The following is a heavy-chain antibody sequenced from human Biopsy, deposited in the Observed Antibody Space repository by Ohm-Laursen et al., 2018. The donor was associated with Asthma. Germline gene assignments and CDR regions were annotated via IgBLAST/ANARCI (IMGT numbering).Heavy chain of an antibody. J-gene: IGHJ4*02. CDR3: ARAQDYYDSRGYYRSFDY. V-gene: IGHV4-31*03. CDR1: GGAIDSGAYY. CDR2: IYYSGST. D-gene: IGHD3-22*01. Sequence: SETLSLTCTVSGGAIDSGAYYWSWIRQLPGKGLEWIGYIYYSGSTYYNPSLKSRVSISIDTSKNQSSLKLSSVTAADTAVYYCARAQDYYDSRGYYRSFDYWGQGTLVTVSS.